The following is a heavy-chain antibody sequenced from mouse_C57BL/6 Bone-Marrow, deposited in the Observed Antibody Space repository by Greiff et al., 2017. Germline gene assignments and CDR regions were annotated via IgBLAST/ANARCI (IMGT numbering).Heavy chain of an antibody. Sequence: QVQLQQPGAELVMPGASVKLCCKASGYTFTSYWMHWVKQRPGQGLEWIGEIDPSDSYTNYNQKFKGKSTLTVDKSSSTAYMQLSSLTSEDSAVYYCARGMDYWGQGTSVTVSS. CDR2: IDPSDSYT. CDR1: GYTFTSYW. CDR3: ARGMDY. J-gene: IGHJ4*01. V-gene: IGHV1-69*01.